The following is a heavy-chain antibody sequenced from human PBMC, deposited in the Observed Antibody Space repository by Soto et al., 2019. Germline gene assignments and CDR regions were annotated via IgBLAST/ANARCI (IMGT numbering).Heavy chain of an antibody. J-gene: IGHJ4*02. CDR1: GCTFTSYG. CDR2: ISAYNGNT. Sequence: PSVKLSCKSSGCTFTSYGISWVRQAPGQGLEWMGWISAYNGNTNYAQKLQGRVTMTTDTSTSTAYMELRSLRSDDTAVYYCARSVLMVVVVGDFDYWGQGTAVTV. CDR3: ARSVLMVVVVGDFDY. D-gene: IGHD2-8*01. V-gene: IGHV1-18*01.